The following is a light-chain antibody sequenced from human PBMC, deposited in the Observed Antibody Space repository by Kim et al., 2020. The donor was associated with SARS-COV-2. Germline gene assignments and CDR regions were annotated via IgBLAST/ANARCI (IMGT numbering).Light chain of an antibody. J-gene: IGKJ2*01. CDR3: QKYGSAPHT. V-gene: IGKV1-27*01. CDR1: QAINHY. Sequence: ASVGDIVTLTCRASQAINHYLAWYQQKPGKAPKLLIHAASTLQSGVPSRFSGSASGTDFSLTISSLQPEDVATYYCQKYGSAPHTFGQGTKLEI. CDR2: AAS.